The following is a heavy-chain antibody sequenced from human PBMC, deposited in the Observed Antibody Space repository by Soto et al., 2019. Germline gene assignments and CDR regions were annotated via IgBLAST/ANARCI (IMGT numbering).Heavy chain of an antibody. CDR2: IYYSGST. Sequence: SETLSLTCTVSGGSISSGGCYWSWIRQHPGKGLEWIGYIYYSGSTYYNPSLKSRVTISVDTSKNQFSLKLSSVTAADTAVYYCARTYYYDSSGYYLERWAFDIWGQGTMVTVS. D-gene: IGHD3-22*01. J-gene: IGHJ3*02. CDR3: ARTYYYDSSGYYLERWAFDI. CDR1: GGSISSGGCY. V-gene: IGHV4-31*03.